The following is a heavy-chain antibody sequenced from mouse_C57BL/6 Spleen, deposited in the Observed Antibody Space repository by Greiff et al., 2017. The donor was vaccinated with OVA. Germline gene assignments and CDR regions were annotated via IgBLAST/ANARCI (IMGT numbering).Heavy chain of an antibody. Sequence: QVQLQQPGAELVRPGASVKLSCKASGYTFTDYYINWVKQRPGQGLEWIARIYPGSGNTYYNEKFKGKATLTAETSSSTAYMQLSSLTSEDSAVSFCARRIYYYGSSFSFDYWGQGTTLTVSS. CDR3: ARRIYYYGSSFSFDY. D-gene: IGHD1-1*01. CDR1: GYTFTDYY. CDR2: IYPGSGNT. V-gene: IGHV1-76*01. J-gene: IGHJ2*01.